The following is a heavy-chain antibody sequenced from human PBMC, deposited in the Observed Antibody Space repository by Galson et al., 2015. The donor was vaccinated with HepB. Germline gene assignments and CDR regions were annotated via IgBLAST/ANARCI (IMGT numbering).Heavy chain of an antibody. V-gene: IGHV3-33*08. CDR3: ARDGEEHSSADVGIYYFDY. CDR2: IWYDGSNK. Sequence: SLRLSCAASGFTFSSYGMHWVRQAPGKGLEWVAVIWYDGSNKYYADSVKGRFTISRDNSKNTLYLQMNSLRAEDTAVYYCARDGEEHSSADVGIYYFDYWGQGTLVTVSS. J-gene: IGHJ4*02. CDR1: GFTFSSYG. D-gene: IGHD6-19*01.